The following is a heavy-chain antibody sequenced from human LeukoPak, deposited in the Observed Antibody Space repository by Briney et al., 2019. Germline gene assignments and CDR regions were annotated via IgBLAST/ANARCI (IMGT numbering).Heavy chain of an antibody. D-gene: IGHD2-15*01. V-gene: IGHV1-69*13. J-gene: IGHJ4*02. Sequence: GASVKVSCTASGGTFSSYAISWVRQAPGQGLEWMGGIIPIFGTANYAQKFQGRVTITADESTSTAYMELSSLRSEDTAVYYCARDPSRYCSGGSCYYFDYWGQGTLVTVSS. CDR1: GGTFSSYA. CDR2: IIPIFGTA. CDR3: ARDPSRYCSGGSCYYFDY.